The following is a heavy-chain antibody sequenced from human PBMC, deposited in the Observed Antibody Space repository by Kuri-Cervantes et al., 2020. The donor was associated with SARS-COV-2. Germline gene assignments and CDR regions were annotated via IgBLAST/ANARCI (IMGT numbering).Heavy chain of an antibody. J-gene: IGHJ3*02. V-gene: IGHV3-30-3*01. Sequence: GESLKISCAASGFTFSSYAMHWVRQAPGKGLEWVAVISHDGSNKYYADSVKDRFTISRDNSKNTLYLQMNSLRAEDTAVHYCARVRALCGGDCYSANDAFDIWGQGTMVTVSS. CDR3: ARVRALCGGDCYSANDAFDI. CDR1: GFTFSSYA. D-gene: IGHD2-21*02. CDR2: ISHDGSNK.